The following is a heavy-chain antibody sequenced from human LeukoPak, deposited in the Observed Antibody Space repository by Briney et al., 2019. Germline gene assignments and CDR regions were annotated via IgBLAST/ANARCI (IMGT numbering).Heavy chain of an antibody. J-gene: IGHJ6*02. CDR3: AKAKLGATYYYYYGMDV. V-gene: IGHV3-30*18. Sequence: GGSLRLSCAASGFTFSSYGMHWVRQAPGKGLEWEAVISYDGSNKYYADSVKGRFTISRDNSKNTLYLQMNSLRAEDTAVYYCAKAKLGATYYYYYGMDVWGQGTTVTVSS. CDR1: GFTFSSYG. CDR2: ISYDGSNK. D-gene: IGHD7-27*01.